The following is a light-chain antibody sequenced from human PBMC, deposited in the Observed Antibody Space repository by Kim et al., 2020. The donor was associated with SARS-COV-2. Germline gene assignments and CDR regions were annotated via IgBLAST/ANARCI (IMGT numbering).Light chain of an antibody. CDR3: CSYAGSSTSLYV. CDR1: SSDVGSYNL. J-gene: IGLJ1*01. Sequence: QSALTQPASVSRSPGQSITISCTGTSSDVGSYNLVSWYQQHPGKAPKLMIYEVSKRPSGVSNRFSGSKSGNTASLTISGLQAEDEADYYCCSYAGSSTSLYVFGTGTKVTVL. V-gene: IGLV2-23*02. CDR2: EVS.